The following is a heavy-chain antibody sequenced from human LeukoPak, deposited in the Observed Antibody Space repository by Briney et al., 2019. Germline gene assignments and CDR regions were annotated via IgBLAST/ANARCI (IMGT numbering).Heavy chain of an antibody. J-gene: IGHJ3*02. CDR3: ANRSPSKAFDI. Sequence: GGSLRLSCAASEFTFSTYAMNWVRQAPGEGLEWVSAISSSGGTIYYADSVKGRFTISRDNSKNALFLQMNSLRAEDTAVYYCANRSPSKAFDIWGQGTMVTVSS. CDR1: EFTFSTYA. V-gene: IGHV3-23*01. CDR2: ISSSGGTI.